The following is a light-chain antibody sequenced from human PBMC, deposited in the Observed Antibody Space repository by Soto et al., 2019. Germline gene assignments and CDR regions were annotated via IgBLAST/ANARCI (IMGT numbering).Light chain of an antibody. J-gene: IGKJ4*02. V-gene: IGKV3D-15*01. CDR2: GTS. CDR1: QPVSGY. CDR3: QQYGNGPLT. Sequence: VLTQSPVTLSVSPGDRATLSCRASQPVSGYLAWYQQRPGLGPRLLIYGTSSRATGIPPRFSGGGPGTDFTHTSRGRRSEECGIYYGQQYGNGPLTGGGGTKVE.